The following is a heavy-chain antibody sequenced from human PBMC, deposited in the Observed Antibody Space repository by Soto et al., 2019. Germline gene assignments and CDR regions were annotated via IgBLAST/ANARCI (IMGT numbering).Heavy chain of an antibody. J-gene: IGHJ4*02. CDR3: AGLYPYESSGYHLNY. Sequence: TLSLTCAVSGGSISSGGYSWSWIRQPPGKGLEWIGYIYHSGSTYYNPSLRSRVTISVDRSKNQFSLKLSSVTAADTAVFYCAGLYPYESSGYHLNYWGQGALVTVSS. CDR1: GGSISSGGYS. V-gene: IGHV4-30-2*01. CDR2: IYHSGST. D-gene: IGHD3-22*01.